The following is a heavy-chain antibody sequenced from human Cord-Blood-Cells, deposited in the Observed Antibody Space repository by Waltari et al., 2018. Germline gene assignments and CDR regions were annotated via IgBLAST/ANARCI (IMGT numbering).Heavy chain of an antibody. V-gene: IGHV1-24*01. Sequence: QVQLVQSGAEVKKPGASVKVSCKVSGYTLTELSMHWVRSDPGKGLEWMGGFDPEDGETIYAQKFQGRVTMTEDTSTDTAYMELSSLRSEDTAVYYCATLFLRYSSSWVDYWGQGTLVTVSS. CDR3: ATLFLRYSSSWVDY. J-gene: IGHJ4*02. CDR1: GYTLTELS. CDR2: FDPEDGET. D-gene: IGHD6-13*01.